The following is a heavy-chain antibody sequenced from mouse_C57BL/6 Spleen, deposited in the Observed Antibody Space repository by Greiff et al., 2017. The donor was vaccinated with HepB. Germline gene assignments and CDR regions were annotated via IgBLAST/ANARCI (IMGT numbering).Heavy chain of an antibody. Sequence: EVQLVESGGGLVKPGGSLKLSCAASGFTFSSYAMSWVRQTPEKRLEWVATISDGGSYTYYPDNVKGRFTISRDNAKNNLYLQMSHLKSEDTAMYYCARDLKMVTPFAYWGQGTLVTVSA. CDR3: ARDLKMVTPFAY. CDR1: GFTFSSYA. V-gene: IGHV5-4*01. J-gene: IGHJ3*01. D-gene: IGHD2-3*01. CDR2: ISDGGSYT.